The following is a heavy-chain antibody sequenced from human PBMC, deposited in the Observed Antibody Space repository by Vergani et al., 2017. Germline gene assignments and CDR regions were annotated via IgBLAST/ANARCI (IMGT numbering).Heavy chain of an antibody. V-gene: IGHV1-46*01. J-gene: IGHJ5*02. D-gene: IGHD2-2*01. CDR1: GYTFTSYY. CDR2: INPRGGST. Sequence: QVQLVQSGAEVKKPGASVKVSCKASGYTFTSYYMHWVRQAPGQGLEWIGIINPRGGSTSYAQKFKGRVTMTRDTSTSTVYMELSSLRSEDTAVYYCARDSRYCSSTSCYVGRGWFDPWGQGTLVTVSS. CDR3: ARDSRYCSSTSCYVGRGWFDP.